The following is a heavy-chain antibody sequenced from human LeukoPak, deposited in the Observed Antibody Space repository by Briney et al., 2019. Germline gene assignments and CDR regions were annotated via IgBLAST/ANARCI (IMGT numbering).Heavy chain of an antibody. Sequence: SVKVSCKASGGTFSSYAIIWVRPAPPQGLEWMGGIIPIFGTANYAQKFQGRVTITADESTSTAYIELSSLRSEDTAVYYCARRGSVGAFDIWGKGKMVTVS. V-gene: IGHV1-69*01. CDR2: IIPIFGTA. CDR3: ARRGSVGAFDI. J-gene: IGHJ3*02. CDR1: GGTFSSYA. D-gene: IGHD3-10*01.